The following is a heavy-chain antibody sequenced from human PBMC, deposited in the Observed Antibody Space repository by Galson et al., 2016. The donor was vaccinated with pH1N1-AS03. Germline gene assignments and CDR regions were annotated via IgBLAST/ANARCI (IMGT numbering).Heavy chain of an antibody. CDR3: ARENWSVEY. D-gene: IGHD1-1*01. Sequence: SLRLSCAASGSTFTNYWMTWVRQAPGKGLEWVANIKTDGGDKNYVDSVKGRFIISRDNAKNSLYLQMNSLRAEDTAVYYCARENWSVEYWGQGTLVIVSS. CDR1: GSTFTNYW. V-gene: IGHV3-7*03. CDR2: IKTDGGDK. J-gene: IGHJ4*02.